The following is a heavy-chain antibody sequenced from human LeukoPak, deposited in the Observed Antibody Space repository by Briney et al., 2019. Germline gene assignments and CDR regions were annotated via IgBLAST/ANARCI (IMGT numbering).Heavy chain of an antibody. CDR2: IQQDGTEK. CDR1: GFTFSSYW. Sequence: GGSLRLSCAASGFTFSSYWMSWVRQAPGKGLEWVANIQQDGTEKYYVDSVKGRFTISRDNAKTSLYLQMNSLRVEDTAVYYCAKVAKYYYGSETYYFFEHWGQGTPVTASS. V-gene: IGHV3-7*01. CDR3: AKVAKYYYGSETYYFFEH. D-gene: IGHD3-10*01. J-gene: IGHJ4*02.